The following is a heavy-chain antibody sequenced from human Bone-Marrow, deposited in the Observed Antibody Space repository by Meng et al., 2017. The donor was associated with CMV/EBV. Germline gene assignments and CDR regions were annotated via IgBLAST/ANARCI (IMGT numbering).Heavy chain of an antibody. J-gene: IGHJ4*02. CDR2: IYYSGST. CDR1: GGSISSYY. V-gene: IGHV4-59*01. CDR3: ARGGLGGVVIDY. D-gene: IGHD3-3*01. Sequence: SETLSLTCTVSGGSISSYYWSWIRQPPGKGLEWIGYIYYSGSTNYNPSLKSRVTISVDTSKNQFSLKLSSVTAADTAVYYCARGGLGGVVIDYWGQGTLVTVSS.